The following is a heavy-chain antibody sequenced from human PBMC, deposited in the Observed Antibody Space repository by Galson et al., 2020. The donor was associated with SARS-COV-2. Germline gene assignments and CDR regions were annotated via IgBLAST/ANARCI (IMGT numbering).Heavy chain of an antibody. CDR3: ARDFRGYCSGGSCLRVLFDY. V-gene: IGHV4-39*07. D-gene: IGHD2-15*01. CDR2: IYYSGST. J-gene: IGHJ4*02. CDR1: GGSISSSSSH. Sequence: SETLSLTCTVSGGSISSSSSHWGWIRQPPGKGLEWIGSIYYSGSTSYNPSLKRRVTISVDTSKNQFSLKLSSVTAADTAVYYCARDFRGYCSGGSCLRVLFDYWGQGTLVTVSS.